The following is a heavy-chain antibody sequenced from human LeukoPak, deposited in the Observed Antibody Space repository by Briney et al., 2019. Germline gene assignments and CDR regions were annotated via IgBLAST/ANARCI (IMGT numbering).Heavy chain of an antibody. CDR2: IYPGDSDT. Sequence: RGESLKISCKGSGYSFASYWIGWVRQMPGKGLEWMGIIYPGDSDTRYSPSFQGQVTISADKSISTAYLQWSSLKASDTAMYYCLAAMPSPAPGYWGQGTLVTVSS. J-gene: IGHJ4*02. CDR3: LAAMPSPAPGY. CDR1: GYSFASYW. V-gene: IGHV5-51*01. D-gene: IGHD2-2*01.